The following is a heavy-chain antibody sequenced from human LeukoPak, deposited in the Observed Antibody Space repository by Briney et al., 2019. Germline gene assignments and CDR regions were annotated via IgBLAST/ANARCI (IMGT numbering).Heavy chain of an antibody. V-gene: IGHV3-74*01. Sequence: GESLRLSSAASGFTFSRYWMHWVRQAPGEGLVWVSRIDEHGTTIDYADSVRDRFTISRDNAKNTLYLHMNSLRAEDTAMYYCARDVGGAGSHWGQGSLVTVSS. CDR3: ARDVGGAGSH. D-gene: IGHD3-10*01. CDR2: IDEHGTTI. CDR1: GFTFSRYW. J-gene: IGHJ4*02.